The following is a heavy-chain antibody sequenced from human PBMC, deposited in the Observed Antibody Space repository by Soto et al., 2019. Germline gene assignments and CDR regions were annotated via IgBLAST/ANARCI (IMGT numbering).Heavy chain of an antibody. J-gene: IGHJ4*02. CDR2: IYNGGST. CDR1: GGSISSGDYC. D-gene: IGHD7-27*01. Sequence: QVQLQESGPGLVKPSQTLSLTCTVSGGSISSGDYCWSWIRQPPDRGLEWIGHIYNGGSTYSNPSLTSRVTISIDTSMTQFPLKLSSVSAADTAVYYGARGPSGDKVDYWGQGTLVTVSS. V-gene: IGHV4-30-4*01. CDR3: ARGPSGDKVDY.